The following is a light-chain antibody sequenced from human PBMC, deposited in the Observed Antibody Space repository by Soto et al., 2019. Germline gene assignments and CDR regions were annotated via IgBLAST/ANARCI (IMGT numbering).Light chain of an antibody. CDR1: SSNIGSNT. V-gene: IGLV1-44*01. J-gene: IGLJ2*01. CDR2: NNS. Sequence: QAVVTQPPSASGTPGQRVTISCSGSSSNIGSNTVHWYQQLPGTAPKVLIYNNSQRPSGVPDRFSGSKSGTSASLAISGLQSEDEADYYCAAWDDSLNGLVFGGGTKLTVL. CDR3: AAWDDSLNGLV.